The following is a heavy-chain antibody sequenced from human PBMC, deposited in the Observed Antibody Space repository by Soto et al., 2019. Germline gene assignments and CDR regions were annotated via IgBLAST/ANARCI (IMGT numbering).Heavy chain of an antibody. V-gene: IGHV3-11*01. Sequence: QMQLVESGGGLVKPGGSLRLSCAASGFTFSDYYMSWIRQAPGKGLEWVSYISYSGSTIYYADSVKGRFTISRDNAKKSVYLQMNSLRAEDTAVYYCASSQDYFYYMDVWGKGTTVTVSS. CDR2: ISYSGSTI. CDR1: GFTFSDYY. CDR3: ASSQDYFYYMDV. J-gene: IGHJ6*03.